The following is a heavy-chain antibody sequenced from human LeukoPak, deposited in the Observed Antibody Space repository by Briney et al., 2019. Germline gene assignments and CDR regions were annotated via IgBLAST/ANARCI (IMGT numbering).Heavy chain of an antibody. CDR1: GFTFSSHE. CDR2: ISASASSI. V-gene: IGHV3-23*01. D-gene: IGHD4-17*01. J-gene: IGHJ4*02. CDR3: AKEVAYGDYLAPFDY. Sequence: GGSLRLSCEASGFTFSSHEMTWVRQAPGKGLEWVSYISASASSIYYADSVKGRFTISRDNSKNTLYLQMNSLRAEDTAVYYCAKEVAYGDYLAPFDYWGQGTLVTVSS.